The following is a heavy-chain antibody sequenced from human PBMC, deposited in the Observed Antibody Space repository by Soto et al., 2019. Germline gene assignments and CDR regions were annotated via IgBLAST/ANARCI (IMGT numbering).Heavy chain of an antibody. J-gene: IGHJ6*02. CDR3: ARGCSDTTCPRPYYGMDV. Sequence: QVQLQESGPGLVKPSQTLSLTCTVSGGSISSGDYYWSWIRQPPGKGLEWIGYIYKSGSTYYNPSLKSRITMSVATSKNQFSLKLNSVTAADTAVYYCARGCSDTTCPRPYYGMDVRGQGTTVTVSS. CDR2: IYKSGST. D-gene: IGHD2-2*01. V-gene: IGHV4-30-4*01. CDR1: GGSISSGDYY.